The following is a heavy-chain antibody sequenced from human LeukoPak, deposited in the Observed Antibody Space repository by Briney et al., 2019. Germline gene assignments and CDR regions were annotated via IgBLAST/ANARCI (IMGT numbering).Heavy chain of an antibody. Sequence: GGSLRLSCAASGYTFSSHSMNWVRQAPGKGLEWVSVIYSDGSTYYADSVKGRFTISRDKSKNTLYLQLNSLRAEDTAVYFCARQSGGPYNWFDPWGQGTLVTVSS. V-gene: IGHV3-66*04. CDR2: IYSDGST. D-gene: IGHD2-15*01. J-gene: IGHJ5*02. CDR1: GYTFSSHS. CDR3: ARQSGGPYNWFDP.